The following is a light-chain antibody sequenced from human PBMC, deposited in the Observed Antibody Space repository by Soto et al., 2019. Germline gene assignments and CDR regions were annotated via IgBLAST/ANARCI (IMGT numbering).Light chain of an antibody. J-gene: IGKJ4*01. V-gene: IGKV3-15*01. Sequence: EIVMTQSPATLSVSPGERATLSCRASQSVSSNLAWYQQKPGQTPRLLIYGTSTRATGIPARFSGSGSGTEFTLTISSLQSGDFAVYYCQQYNNWPLTFGGGTQVEIK. CDR3: QQYNNWPLT. CDR2: GTS. CDR1: QSVSSN.